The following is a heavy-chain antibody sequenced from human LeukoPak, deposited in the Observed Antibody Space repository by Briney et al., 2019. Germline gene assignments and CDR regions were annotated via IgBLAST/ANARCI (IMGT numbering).Heavy chain of an antibody. CDR3: ARVPTYYYDSSGS. V-gene: IGHV3-7*01. CDR1: GFTFSSYW. D-gene: IGHD3-22*01. CDR2: IKQDGSEK. J-gene: IGHJ5*02. Sequence: QSGGSLRLSCAASGFTFSSYWMSWVRQAPGKGLEWVANIKQDGSEKYYVDSVKGRFTISRDNAKNSLYLQMNSLRAEDTAVYYCARVPTYYYDSSGSWGQGTLVTVSS.